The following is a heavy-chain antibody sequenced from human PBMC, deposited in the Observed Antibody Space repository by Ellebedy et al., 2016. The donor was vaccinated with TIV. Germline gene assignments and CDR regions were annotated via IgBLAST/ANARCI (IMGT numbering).Heavy chain of an antibody. V-gene: IGHV5-51*01. J-gene: IGHJ4*02. CDR3: ARHDRGYYDYVWGSYRCIDY. Sequence: GESLKISCKGSGYSFTSYWIGWVRQMPGKGLEWTGIIYPGDSDTRYSPSFQGQVTISVDKSISTSYLQWRSLKASETGMYYCARHDRGYYDYVWGSYRCIDYWGQGTLVTVSS. D-gene: IGHD3-16*02. CDR1: GYSFTSYW. CDR2: IYPGDSDT.